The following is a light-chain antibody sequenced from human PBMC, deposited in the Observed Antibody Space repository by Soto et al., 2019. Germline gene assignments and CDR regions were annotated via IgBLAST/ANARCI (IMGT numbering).Light chain of an antibody. V-gene: IGKV3-11*01. CDR1: QSVSSY. CDR2: DAS. J-gene: IGKJ5*01. CDR3: QQRSNWPPD. Sequence: EIVLTQSPATLSLSPGERDTIYCRASQSVSSYLAWYQQKPGQAPRLLIYDASNRATGIPARFSGSGSGTDFTLTICSLEPEDFAVYYCQQRSNWPPDFGQGTRLEIK.